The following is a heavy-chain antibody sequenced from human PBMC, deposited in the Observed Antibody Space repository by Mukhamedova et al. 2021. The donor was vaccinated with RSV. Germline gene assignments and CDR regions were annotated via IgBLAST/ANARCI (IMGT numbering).Heavy chain of an antibody. J-gene: IGHJ4*02. CDR2: ISYDGSNK. CDR3: AKGARGWYFDY. D-gene: IGHD6-19*01. CDR1: SYG. V-gene: IGHV3-30*18. Sequence: SYGMHWVRQALGKGLEWVAVISYDGSNKYYADSVKGRFTISRDNSKNTLYLQMNSLRAEDTAVYYCAKGARGWYFDYWGQGTLV.